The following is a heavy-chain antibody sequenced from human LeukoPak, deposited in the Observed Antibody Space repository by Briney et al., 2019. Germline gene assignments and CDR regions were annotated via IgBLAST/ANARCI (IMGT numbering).Heavy chain of an antibody. J-gene: IGHJ4*02. CDR1: GFTFNNYA. Sequence: PGGSLRLSCAAYGFTFNNYAMSWVRHTPGKGLEWVSAITGSGGDTYHADSVKGRFTISRDNSKKTLYLQMNSLRAEDTALYYCAKGSRDSRPYYFDFWGQEILVTVSS. D-gene: IGHD3-10*01. V-gene: IGHV3-23*01. CDR3: AKGSRDSRPYYFDF. CDR2: ITGSGGDT.